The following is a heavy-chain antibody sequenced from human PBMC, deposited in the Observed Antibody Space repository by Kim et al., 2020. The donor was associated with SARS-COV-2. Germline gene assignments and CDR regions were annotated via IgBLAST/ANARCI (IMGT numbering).Heavy chain of an antibody. Sequence: GGSLRLSCAASGFTFSSYAMSWVRQAPEKGLEWVSVISGSGGSACYADSVKGRFTISRDNSKNTLYLQMNSLRADDTAVYYCAKGILEWLPGNWLDPWGQGTLVTVSS. CDR2: ISGSGGSA. J-gene: IGHJ5*02. D-gene: IGHD3-3*01. CDR3: AKGILEWLPGNWLDP. V-gene: IGHV3-23*01. CDR1: GFTFSSYA.